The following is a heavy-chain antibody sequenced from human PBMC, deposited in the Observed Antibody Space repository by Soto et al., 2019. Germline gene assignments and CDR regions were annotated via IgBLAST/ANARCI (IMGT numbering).Heavy chain of an antibody. J-gene: IGHJ5*02. CDR3: ARAEATWFRGVYYYDSSGYRLDP. CDR1: GYTLTSYG. Sequence: ASVKVSCKASGYTLTSYGISWVRQAPGQGLEWMGWISAYNGNTNYAQKLQGRVTMTTDTSTSTAYMELRSLRSDDTAVYYCARAEATWFRGVYYYDSSGYRLDPWGQGTLVTVSS. CDR2: ISAYNGNT. V-gene: IGHV1-18*04. D-gene: IGHD3-22*01.